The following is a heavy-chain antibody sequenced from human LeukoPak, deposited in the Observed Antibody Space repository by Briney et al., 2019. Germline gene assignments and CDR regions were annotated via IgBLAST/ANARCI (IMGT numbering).Heavy chain of an antibody. D-gene: IGHD1-26*01. CDR2: ISSSSSYI. Sequence: GGSLRLSCAASGFTFSSYSMSWVRQAPGKGLEWVSSISSSSSYIYYADSVKGRFTISRDNAKNSLYLQMNSLRAEDTAVYYCARDGSPVGATKLDYWGQGTLVTVSS. CDR3: ARDGSPVGATKLDY. V-gene: IGHV3-21*01. CDR1: GFTFSSYS. J-gene: IGHJ4*02.